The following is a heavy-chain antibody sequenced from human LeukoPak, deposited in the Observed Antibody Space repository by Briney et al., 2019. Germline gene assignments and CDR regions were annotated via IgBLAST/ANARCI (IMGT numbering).Heavy chain of an antibody. CDR3: ARRSDCSSTSCYTWGWYFDL. CDR2: ISWNSGSI. D-gene: IGHD2-2*02. Sequence: GGSLRLSCAASGFTFDDYAMHWVRQAPGKGLEWVSGISWNSGSIGYADSVKGRFTISRDNAKNSLYLQMNSLRAEDTAVYYCARRSDCSSTSCYTWGWYFDLWGRGTLVTVSS. V-gene: IGHV3-9*01. CDR1: GFTFDDYA. J-gene: IGHJ2*01.